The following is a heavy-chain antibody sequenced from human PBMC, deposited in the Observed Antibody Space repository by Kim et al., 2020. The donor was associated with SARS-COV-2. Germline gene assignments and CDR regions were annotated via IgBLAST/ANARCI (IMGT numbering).Heavy chain of an antibody. CDR3: ARDFGFCSGATCPTPPRFDY. V-gene: IGHV3-48*02. D-gene: IGHD2-15*01. CDR1: GFSFNTYS. Sequence: GGSLRLSCAASGFSFNTYSMVWVRQAPGKGLEWLSYISSSSNTAYYADSVEGRFTISRDNAKNSLYLQMNSLRDEDTALYYCARDFGFCSGATCPTPPRFDYWCQGTLVTVSS. CDR2: ISSSSNTA. J-gene: IGHJ4*02.